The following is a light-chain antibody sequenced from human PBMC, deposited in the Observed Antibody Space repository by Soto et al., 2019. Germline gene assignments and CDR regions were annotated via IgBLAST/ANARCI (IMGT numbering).Light chain of an antibody. CDR1: QSISGW. CDR2: DAT. CDR3: QQYNNYLST. V-gene: IGKV1-5*01. Sequence: TQSPSILSASLGVRVTLTWRASQSISGWLGWYQQKPGQPPKLLIYDATSLESGVPSRFSGSGSGTEFTLTIGSLQPDDFAAYYCQQYNNYLSTFGQGTLLEIK. J-gene: IGKJ5*01.